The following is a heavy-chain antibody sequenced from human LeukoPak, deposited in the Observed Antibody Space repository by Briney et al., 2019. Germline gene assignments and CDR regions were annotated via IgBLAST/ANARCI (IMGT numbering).Heavy chain of an antibody. J-gene: IGHJ3*02. Sequence: GGSLRLSCAASGFTFSSYSMNWVRQAPRKGLEWVSSISSSSSYIYYADSVKGRFTISRDNAKNSLYLQMNSLRAEDTAVYYCARETGSYNAFDIWGQGTMVTVSS. CDR1: GFTFSSYS. CDR2: ISSSSSYI. D-gene: IGHD1-26*01. V-gene: IGHV3-21*01. CDR3: ARETGSYNAFDI.